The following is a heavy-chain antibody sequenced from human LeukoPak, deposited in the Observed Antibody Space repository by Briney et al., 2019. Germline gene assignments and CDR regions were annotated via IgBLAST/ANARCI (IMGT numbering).Heavy chain of an antibody. V-gene: IGHV4-59*08. Sequence: SGTLSLTCTVSGGSISSYYWSWIRQPPGKGLEWIGYIYYSGSTNYNPSLKSRVTISVDTSKNQFSLKLSSVTAADTAVYYCARLMSCGGDCYSGDFDYWGQGTLVTVSS. CDR2: IYYSGST. J-gene: IGHJ4*02. CDR1: GGSISSYY. D-gene: IGHD2-21*02. CDR3: ARLMSCGGDCYSGDFDY.